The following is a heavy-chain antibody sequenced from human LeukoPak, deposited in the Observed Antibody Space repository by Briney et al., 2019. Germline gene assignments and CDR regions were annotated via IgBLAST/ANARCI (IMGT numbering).Heavy chain of an antibody. CDR3: AKGRNYYDFWSGYDY. D-gene: IGHD3-3*01. CDR2: ISGDGGST. J-gene: IGHJ4*02. Sequence: PGGSLRLSCAASGFTFDDYAMHWVRQAPGKGLEWVSLISGDGGSTYYADSVKGRFTISRDNSKNSLYLQMNSLRTEDTALCYCAKGRNYYDFWSGYDYWGQGTLVTVSS. CDR1: GFTFDDYA. V-gene: IGHV3-43*02.